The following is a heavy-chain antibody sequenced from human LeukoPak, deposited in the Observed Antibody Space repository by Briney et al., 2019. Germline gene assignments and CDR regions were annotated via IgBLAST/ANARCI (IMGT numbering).Heavy chain of an antibody. CDR1: GFTFSNFW. CDR2: IKQDETEK. CDR3: ARYDFWSGYLDY. J-gene: IGHJ4*02. V-gene: IGHV3-7*03. Sequence: GGSLRLSCTASGFTFSNFWMGWVRQAPGKGLEWVANIKQDETEKFYLGSVKGRFTISRDNAKNSLYLQMNSLRVEDTALYYCARYDFWSGYLDYWGQGTLVTVSS. D-gene: IGHD3-3*01.